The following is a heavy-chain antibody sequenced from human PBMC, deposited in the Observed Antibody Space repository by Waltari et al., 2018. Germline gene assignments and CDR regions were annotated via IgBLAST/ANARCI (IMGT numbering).Heavy chain of an antibody. Sequence: QITLKESGPTLVKPTQTLTLTCTFSGFSLSTSGVGVGWIRQPPGKALEWLALIYWNDDKRYSPSLKSRLTITKYTSKNQVVLTMTNMDPVDTATYYCAHIRKWELLLYIDYWGQGTLVTVSS. J-gene: IGHJ4*02. CDR2: IYWNDDK. V-gene: IGHV2-5*01. CDR3: AHIRKWELLLYIDY. CDR1: GFSLSTSGVG. D-gene: IGHD1-26*01.